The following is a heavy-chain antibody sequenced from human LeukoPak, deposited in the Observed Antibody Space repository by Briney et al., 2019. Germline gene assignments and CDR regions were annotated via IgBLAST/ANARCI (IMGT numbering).Heavy chain of an antibody. V-gene: IGHV4-31*03. J-gene: IGHJ4*02. CDR3: ARAQSYFDY. Sequence: SETLSLTCTVSGGSISSAAYYWSWIRQHPGEGLEWIGHIYYSGSTYHNPSLKSRLTMSVDTSKNQFSLWLSSVTAADTAVYYCARAQSYFDYWGQGTLVTVSS. CDR2: IYYSGST. CDR1: GGSISSAAYY.